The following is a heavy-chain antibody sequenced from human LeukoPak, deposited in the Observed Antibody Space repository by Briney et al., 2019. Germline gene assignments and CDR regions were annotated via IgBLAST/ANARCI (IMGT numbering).Heavy chain of an antibody. CDR3: ARGYCSSTSCYYYHYYYMDV. CDR1: GFTFSSYS. CDR2: ISTSSSYI. Sequence: GGSLRLSCAASGFTFSSYSMSWVRQAPGKGLEWVSSISTSSSYIYYADSLKGRFTISRDNAKNSLYLQMNSLRAEDTAVYYCARGYCSSTSCYYYHYYYMDVWGKGTTVTVSS. D-gene: IGHD2-2*01. J-gene: IGHJ6*03. V-gene: IGHV3-21*06.